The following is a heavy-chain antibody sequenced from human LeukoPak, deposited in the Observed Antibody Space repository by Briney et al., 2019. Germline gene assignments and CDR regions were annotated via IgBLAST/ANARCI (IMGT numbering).Heavy chain of an antibody. CDR3: AREISMVRGVITKGNWFDP. CDR1: GYTFTGYY. V-gene: IGHV1-2*02. CDR2: MNPNSGDT. Sequence: ASVKVSCKASGYTFTGYYMHWVRQAPGQGLEWMGWMNPNSGDTNYAQKLQGRVTMTTDTSTSTAYMELRSLRSDDTAVYYCAREISMVRGVITKGNWFDPWGQGTLVTVSS. D-gene: IGHD3-10*01. J-gene: IGHJ5*02.